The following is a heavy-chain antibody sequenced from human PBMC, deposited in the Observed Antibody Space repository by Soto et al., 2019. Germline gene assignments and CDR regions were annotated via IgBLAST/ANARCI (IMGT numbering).Heavy chain of an antibody. CDR2: ISYDGSDK. Sequence: QVQLVESGGGVVQPGRSLRLSCAASGFTFSSYGMHWVRQAPGKGLEWVALISYDGSDKYYADSVKGRFTISRDNSKNTLYLQMISLRVEGTAVYYCGAGQYFSDYWGQGSLVTVSS. CDR1: GFTFSSYG. J-gene: IGHJ4*02. CDR3: GAGQYFSDY. V-gene: IGHV3-30*03. D-gene: IGHD6-13*01.